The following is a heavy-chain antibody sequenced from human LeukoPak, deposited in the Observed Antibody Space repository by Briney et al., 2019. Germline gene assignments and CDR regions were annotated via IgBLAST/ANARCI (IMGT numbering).Heavy chain of an antibody. CDR3: ARSRYKRELPTYYFDY. V-gene: IGHV3-7*01. CDR1: GFTFSSYW. CDR2: IKQDGSEK. Sequence: GGSLRLSCAASGFTFSSYWMSWVRQAPGKGLEWVANIKQDGSEKNYVDSVKGRFTISRDNAKNSLYLQMNSLRAEDTAVYYCARSRYKRELPTYYFDYWGQGTLVTVSS. J-gene: IGHJ4*02. D-gene: IGHD1-26*01.